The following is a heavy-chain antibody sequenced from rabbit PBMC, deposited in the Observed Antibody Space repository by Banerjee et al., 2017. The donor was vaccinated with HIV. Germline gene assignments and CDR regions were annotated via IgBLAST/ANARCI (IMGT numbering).Heavy chain of an antibody. CDR3: AGGSYYVGFNL. CDR2: IYTGDGNT. D-gene: IGHD8-1*01. CDR1: GFTLSNYW. J-gene: IGHJ4*01. V-gene: IGHV1S40*01. Sequence: QSLEESGGDLVKPGASLTLTCKASGFTLSNYWICWVRQAPGKGLEWIACIYTGDGNTHYASWAKGRFTISKTSSTTVTLQMTSLTAADTATYFCAGGSYYVGFNLWGPGTLVTVS.